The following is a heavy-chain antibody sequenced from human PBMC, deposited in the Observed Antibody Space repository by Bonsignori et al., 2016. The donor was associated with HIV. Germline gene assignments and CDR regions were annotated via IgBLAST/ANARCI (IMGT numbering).Heavy chain of an antibody. CDR3: AHRRLAAAGIGAFDI. Sequence: WIRQPPGKALEWLALIYWDDDKRYSPSLKSRLTITKDTSKNQVVLTMTNMDPVDTATYYCAHRRLAAAGIGAFDIWGQGTMVTVSS. J-gene: IGHJ3*02. V-gene: IGHV2-5*02. CDR2: IYWDDDK. D-gene: IGHD6-13*01.